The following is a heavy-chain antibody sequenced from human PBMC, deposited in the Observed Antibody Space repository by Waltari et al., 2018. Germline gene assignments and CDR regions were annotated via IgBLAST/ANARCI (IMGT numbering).Heavy chain of an antibody. CDR1: GDSMSTHNG. Sequence: QMQLQESGPGLVKPSGPLSPPSVFSGDSMSTHNGWSWGRQSPDKGLEWIGQVHRSGRTNYNPSFASRVDMSLEMSINQFSLKVVSATAADTAVYYCARDRGRGLYLDSWGQGTLVTVSP. CDR2: VHRSGRT. J-gene: IGHJ4*02. D-gene: IGHD2-15*01. CDR3: ARDRGRGLYLDS. V-gene: IGHV4-4*02.